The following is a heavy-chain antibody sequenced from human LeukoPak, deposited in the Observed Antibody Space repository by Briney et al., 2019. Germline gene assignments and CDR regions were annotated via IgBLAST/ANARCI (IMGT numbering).Heavy chain of an antibody. Sequence: ASETLSLTCTVSGGSISSGGYYWSWIRQHPGKGLEWIGYIYYSGSTYYNPSLKSRVTISVDTSKNQFSLKLSSVTAADTAVYYCARDGSGSYYNWFDPWGQGTLVTVSS. J-gene: IGHJ5*02. CDR2: IYYSGST. CDR1: GGSISSGGYY. V-gene: IGHV4-31*03. CDR3: ARDGSGSYYNWFDP. D-gene: IGHD3-10*01.